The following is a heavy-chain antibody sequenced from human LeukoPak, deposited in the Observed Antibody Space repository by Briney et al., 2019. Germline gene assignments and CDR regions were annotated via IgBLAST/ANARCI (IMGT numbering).Heavy chain of an antibody. D-gene: IGHD2-2*02. CDR3: ARGGRDIVVVPAAIYATGDAFDI. Sequence: SETLSLTCTVSGGSISSYYWSWIRQPPGKGLEWIGYIYHSGSTYYNPSLKSRVTISVDRSKNQFSLKLSSVTAAGTAVYYCARGGRDIVVVPAAIYATGDAFDIWGQGTMVTVSS. CDR1: GGSISSYY. V-gene: IGHV4-59*12. J-gene: IGHJ3*02. CDR2: IYHSGST.